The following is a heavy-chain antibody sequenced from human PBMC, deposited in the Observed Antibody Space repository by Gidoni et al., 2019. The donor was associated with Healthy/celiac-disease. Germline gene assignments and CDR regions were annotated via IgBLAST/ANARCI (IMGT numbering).Heavy chain of an antibody. V-gene: IGHV4-34*01. CDR1: GGSFSGDY. Sequence: QAQLQQWRAGLVKPSESLSLTCAVYGGSFSGDYWSWIRQPPGKGLEWIGEINHSVSTNYNASLKSRVTISVDTSKNQFSLKLSSVTAADTDVYYCASLLGVEHPRGDYWGQGTLVTVSS. CDR2: INHSVST. D-gene: IGHD2-15*01. CDR3: ASLLGVEHPRGDY. J-gene: IGHJ4*02.